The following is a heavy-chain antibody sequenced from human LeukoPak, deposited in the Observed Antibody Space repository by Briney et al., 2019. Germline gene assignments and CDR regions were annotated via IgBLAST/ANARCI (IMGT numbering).Heavy chain of an antibody. V-gene: IGHV3-30-3*01. Sequence: PGGSQRLSCAASGFTFSTYFMHWVRQAPGKGLEWVAVIASDGSHTFYVESVKGRFTISRDNSKNTLYLQMNSLRAEDTAVYFCARERQDTIVHSGAFDIWGQGTMVTVSS. J-gene: IGHJ3*02. CDR2: IASDGSHT. CDR3: ARERQDTIVHSGAFDI. D-gene: IGHD3-10*01. CDR1: GFTFSTYF.